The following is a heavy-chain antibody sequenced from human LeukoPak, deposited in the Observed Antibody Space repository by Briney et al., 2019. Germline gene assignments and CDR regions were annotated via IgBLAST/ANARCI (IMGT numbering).Heavy chain of an antibody. CDR1: GDSINSYY. V-gene: IGHV4-59*01. Sequence: KPSETLSLTCSVSGDSINSYYWSWIREPPGKGLVWIGYISHSGSTNYNPFLKSRVTMSVDTSKNQFSLRLTSVTAADTAVYYCARPLRQQLVTGWFDPWGQGTLVTVSS. CDR3: ARPLRQQLVTGWFDP. D-gene: IGHD6-6*01. J-gene: IGHJ5*02. CDR2: ISHSGST.